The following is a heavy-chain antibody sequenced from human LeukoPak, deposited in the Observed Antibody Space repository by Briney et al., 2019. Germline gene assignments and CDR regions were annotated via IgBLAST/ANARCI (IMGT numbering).Heavy chain of an antibody. D-gene: IGHD1-1*01. Sequence: GGSLRLSCAASGFSLNDYTMHWVRQVPGKGLEWVSLTHWDGTTTYYADSVKGRFTISRDSSKNSLYLQMNSLRPEDTALYYCVKDVALRTRYTWGPIDFWGQGTLVTVSS. CDR1: GFSLNDYT. CDR2: THWDGTTT. J-gene: IGHJ4*02. CDR3: VKDVALRTRYTWGPIDF. V-gene: IGHV3-43*01.